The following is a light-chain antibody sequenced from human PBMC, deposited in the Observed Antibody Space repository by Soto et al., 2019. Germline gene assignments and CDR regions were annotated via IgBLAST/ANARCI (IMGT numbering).Light chain of an antibody. CDR2: EVS. J-gene: IGLJ1*01. CDR1: SSDIGASNY. CDR3: SSYTVTSVTLYV. V-gene: IGLV2-14*01. Sequence: QSALTQPASVSGSPGQSITISCTGTSSDIGASNYVSWYQQHPGKAPKVMIYEVSNRPSGVSNRFSGSKSGNTASLTISGRQAEDEADYYCSSYTVTSVTLYVCGTGTKLTVL.